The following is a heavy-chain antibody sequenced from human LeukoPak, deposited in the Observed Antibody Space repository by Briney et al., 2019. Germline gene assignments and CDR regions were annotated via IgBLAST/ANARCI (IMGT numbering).Heavy chain of an antibody. Sequence: SETLSLTCTVSGGSISSYYWSWIRQPAGKGLEWIGRIYSGGSTNYNPSLKSRVTMSVDSSNNQFSLKLNSVTAADTAVFYCARENTGSYRGFDYWGQGTLVTVSS. D-gene: IGHD1-26*01. CDR1: GGSISSYY. CDR3: ARENTGSYRGFDY. J-gene: IGHJ4*02. V-gene: IGHV4-4*07. CDR2: IYSGGST.